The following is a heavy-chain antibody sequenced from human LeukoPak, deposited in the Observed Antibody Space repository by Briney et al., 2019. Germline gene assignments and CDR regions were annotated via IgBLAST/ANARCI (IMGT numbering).Heavy chain of an antibody. D-gene: IGHD3-3*01. CDR2: INPSGGST. CDR1: GYTFTSYY. V-gene: IGHV1-46*01. Sequence: ASVKVSCKASGYTFTSYYMHWVRQAPGQGLEWMGIINPSGGSTSYAQKFQGRVTMTRDMSTSTVYMELSSLRSEDTAVYYCAKNQGFLEWNNWFDPWGQGTLVTVSS. CDR3: AKNQGFLEWNNWFDP. J-gene: IGHJ5*02.